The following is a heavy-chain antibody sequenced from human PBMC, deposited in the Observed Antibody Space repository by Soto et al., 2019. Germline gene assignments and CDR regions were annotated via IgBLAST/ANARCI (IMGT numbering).Heavy chain of an antibody. CDR2: IYHSGST. D-gene: IGHD1-1*01. J-gene: IGHJ6*02. V-gene: IGHV4-4*02. Sequence: PSETLSLTCAVSGGSISSSNWWSWVRQPPGKGLEWIGEIYHSGSTNYNPSLKSRVTISVDKSKNQFSLKLSSVTAADTAVYYCARDYNNYNYYGMDVWGQGTTVTVSS. CDR3: ARDYNNYNYYGMDV. CDR1: GGSISSSNW.